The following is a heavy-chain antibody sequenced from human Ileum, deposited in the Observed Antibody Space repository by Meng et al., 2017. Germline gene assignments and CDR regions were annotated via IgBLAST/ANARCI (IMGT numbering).Heavy chain of an antibody. CDR2: IYYSGNT. CDR1: GGSVSSS. CDR3: ARDRRDSSGWFYFDY. D-gene: IGHD6-19*01. Sequence: VQSEGSGPGLVRPSETLSLACTVSGGSVSSSWSWIRQPPGKGLEWIGHIYYSGNTNYNPSLKSRVTISVDTSKNQFSLKLSSVTAADTAVYFCARDRRDSSGWFYFDYWAQGTLVTVSS. J-gene: IGHJ4*02. V-gene: IGHV4-59*02.